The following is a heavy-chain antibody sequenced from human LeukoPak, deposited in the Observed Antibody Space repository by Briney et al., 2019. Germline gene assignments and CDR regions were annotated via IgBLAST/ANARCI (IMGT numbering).Heavy chain of an antibody. CDR1: GYTFTGYY. V-gene: IGHV1-2*02. CDR3: SRGGYYDSRAWFDP. Sequence: ASVKVSCKASGYTFTGYYMHWVRQAPGQGLEWMGWINVNSGGTNYAQKCQGRVTMTRDTSISTAYMELSRLRSDDTAVYYCSRGGYYDSRAWFDPWVQGTLVTVSS. D-gene: IGHD3-22*01. J-gene: IGHJ5*02. CDR2: INVNSGGT.